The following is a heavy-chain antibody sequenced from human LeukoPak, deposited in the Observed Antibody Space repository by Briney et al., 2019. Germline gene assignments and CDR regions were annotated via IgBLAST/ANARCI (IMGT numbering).Heavy chain of an antibody. CDR3: ARDRVTVTTPSRY. Sequence: ASVKVSCKASGYTFTGYYMYWVRQAPGQGLEWMGWVNPNSGGTNYAQKFQGRVTMTTDTSISTAYMELSRLRSDDTAVYYCARDRVTVTTPSRYWGQGTLVTVSS. CDR2: VNPNSGGT. D-gene: IGHD4-17*01. V-gene: IGHV1-2*02. CDR1: GYTFTGYY. J-gene: IGHJ4*02.